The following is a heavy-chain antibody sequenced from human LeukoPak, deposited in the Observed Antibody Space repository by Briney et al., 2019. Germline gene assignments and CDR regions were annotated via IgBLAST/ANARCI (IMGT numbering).Heavy chain of an antibody. J-gene: IGHJ4*02. D-gene: IGHD6-19*01. V-gene: IGHV3-66*01. Sequence: GGSLRLSCAASGFTVSCNYMTWVRQAPGKGLEWVSVIYSGGSTYYADSVKGRFTISRDNSKSTLYLQMNSLRVEDTAVYYCARGIAVADTGFFDYWGQGTLVTVSS. CDR3: ARGIAVADTGFFDY. CDR2: IYSGGST. CDR1: GFTVSCNY.